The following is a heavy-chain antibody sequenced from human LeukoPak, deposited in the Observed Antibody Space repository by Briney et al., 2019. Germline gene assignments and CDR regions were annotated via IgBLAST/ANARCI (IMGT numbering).Heavy chain of an antibody. D-gene: IGHD3-10*01. CDR2: IKQDGSEK. Sequence: PGGSLRLSCAASGFTFSSYWMSWVRQAPGKGLEWVANIKQDGSEKYYVDSVKGRFTISRDNAKNSLYLQMNSLRAEDTAVYYCARDGSPTYYYGSGSYPQPVWGQGTLVTVSS. J-gene: IGHJ4*02. CDR3: ARDGSPTYYYGSGSYPQPV. CDR1: GFTFSSYW. V-gene: IGHV3-7*01.